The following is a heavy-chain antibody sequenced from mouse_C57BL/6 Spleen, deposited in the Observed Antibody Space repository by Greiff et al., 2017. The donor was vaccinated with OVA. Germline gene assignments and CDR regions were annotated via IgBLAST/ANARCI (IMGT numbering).Heavy chain of an antibody. V-gene: IGHV5-9-1*02. CDR1: GFTFSSYA. D-gene: IGHD1-1*01. J-gene: IGHJ2*01. CDR2: ISSGGDYI. Sequence: EVQRVESGEGLVKPGGSLKLSCAASGFTFSSYAMSWVRQTPEKRLEWVAYISSGGDYIYYADTVKGRFTISRDNARNTLYLQMSSLKSEDTAMYYCTGDYYYGSSWYYFDYWGQGTTLTVSS. CDR3: TGDYYYGSSWYYFDY.